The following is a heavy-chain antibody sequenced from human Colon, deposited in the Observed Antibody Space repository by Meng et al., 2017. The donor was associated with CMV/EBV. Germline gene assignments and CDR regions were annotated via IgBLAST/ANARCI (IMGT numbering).Heavy chain of an antibody. CDR3: AVQVGPTERYFDI. V-gene: IGHV3-11*01. CDR1: GFRFSDHF. D-gene: IGHD1-26*01. J-gene: IGHJ2*01. Sequence: LTGAASGFRFSDHFMHWIRHTPERGLEWLSYITPDSTTKYHADSVKGRFTVSRDNAKNLMYLQMNSLRAEDTAVYYCAVQVGPTERYFDIWGRGTLVTVSS. CDR2: ITPDSTTK.